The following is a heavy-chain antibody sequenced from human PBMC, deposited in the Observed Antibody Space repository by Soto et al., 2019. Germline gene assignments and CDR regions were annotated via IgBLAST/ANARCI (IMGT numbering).Heavy chain of an antibody. CDR3: ASKNCSGGSCPMGNWFDP. V-gene: IGHV1-69*06. CDR1: GGTFSSYA. D-gene: IGHD2-15*01. CDR2: IIPIFGTA. J-gene: IGHJ5*02. Sequence: SVKVSCKASGGTFSSYAISWVRQAPGQGLEWMGGIIPIFGTANYAQKFQGRVTITADKSTSTAYMELSSLRSEDTAVYYCASKNCSGGSCPMGNWFDPWGQGTLVTVSS.